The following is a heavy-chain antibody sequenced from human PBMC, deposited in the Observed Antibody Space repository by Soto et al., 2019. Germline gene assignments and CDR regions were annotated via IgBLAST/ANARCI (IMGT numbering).Heavy chain of an antibody. CDR3: VRGPRILPWFGEPTPFDY. Sequence: SETLSLTCAVYGGSFSGYYWSWIRQPPGKGLEWIGEINHSGSTNYNPSLKSRVTISVDTSKNQFSLKLSSVTAADTAVYYCVRGPRILPWFGEPTPFDYWGQGTLVTVSS. CDR2: INHSGST. V-gene: IGHV4-34*01. J-gene: IGHJ4*02. CDR1: GGSFSGYY. D-gene: IGHD3-10*01.